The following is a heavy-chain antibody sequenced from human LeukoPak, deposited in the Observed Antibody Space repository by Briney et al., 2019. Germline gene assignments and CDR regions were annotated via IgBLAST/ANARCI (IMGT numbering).Heavy chain of an antibody. J-gene: IGHJ1*01. CDR1: GFTFSNYC. CDR3: AAYDSSGYSGKYFQH. D-gene: IGHD3-22*01. CDR2: INSDGSST. V-gene: IGHV3-74*01. Sequence: GGSLRLSCAASGFTFSNYCMHWVRQAPGKGLVWVSRINSDGSSTSYADSVKGRFTISRDNAKNTLYLQMNSLRAEDTAVYYCAAYDSSGYSGKYFQHWGQGTLVTVSS.